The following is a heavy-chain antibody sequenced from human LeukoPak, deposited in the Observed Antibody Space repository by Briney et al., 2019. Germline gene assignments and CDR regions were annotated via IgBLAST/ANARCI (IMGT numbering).Heavy chain of an antibody. V-gene: IGHV1-18*01. D-gene: IGHD3-10*01. CDR3: ARDREVLGFVESPDY. CDR2: ISTYKGNT. J-gene: IGHJ4*02. CDR1: GYTFTSCG. Sequence: ASVKVSCKASGYTFTSCGISGVRPAPGQGLEWMGWISTYKGNTNYAQKLQGRVTMTTDTSTGTAYMELRSLRSDDTAVYYCARDREVLGFVESPDYWGQGTLVTVSS.